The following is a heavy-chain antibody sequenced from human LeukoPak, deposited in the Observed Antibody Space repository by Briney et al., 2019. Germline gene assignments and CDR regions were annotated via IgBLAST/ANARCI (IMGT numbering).Heavy chain of an antibody. D-gene: IGHD4-17*01. CDR3: ARDYGDDAFDI. Sequence: GGSLRLSCAASGFTFSSYWMHWVRQAPGKGLVWVSRINSDGSSTSYADSVKGRFTIPRGNAKNTLYLQMNSLRAEDTAVYYCARDYGDDAFDIWGQGTMVTVSS. J-gene: IGHJ3*02. CDR2: INSDGSST. V-gene: IGHV3-74*01. CDR1: GFTFSSYW.